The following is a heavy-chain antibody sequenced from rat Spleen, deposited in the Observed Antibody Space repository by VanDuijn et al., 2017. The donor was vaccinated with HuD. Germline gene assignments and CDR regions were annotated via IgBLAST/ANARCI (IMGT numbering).Heavy chain of an antibody. CDR3: TRGGVWDY. V-gene: IGHV2-30*01. CDR2: IWTGGRT. Sequence: QVQLKESGPDLVQPSQTLSLTCTVSGFSLTSYNVHWVRQPTGKGLEWMGVIWTGGRTDYNSALKSRLSISRDTSKSQVFLKMNSLQTEDTAIYFCTRGGVWDYWGQGVMVTVSS. D-gene: IGHD4-3*01. J-gene: IGHJ2*01. CDR1: GFSLTSYN.